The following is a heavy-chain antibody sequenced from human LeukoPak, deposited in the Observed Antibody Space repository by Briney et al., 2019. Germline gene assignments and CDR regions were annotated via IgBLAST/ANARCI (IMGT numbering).Heavy chain of an antibody. J-gene: IGHJ4*02. Sequence: PSETLSLTCTVSGDFITAYYWSWIRQPPGKGLEWIGYVYYSGSTEYNPSLRSRVTISLEMSKRQFSLNLTSVTAADTAVYYCASNTGTVFDYWGQGALVTVSS. D-gene: IGHD7-27*01. CDR3: ASNTGTVFDY. CDR1: GDFITAYY. CDR2: VYYSGST. V-gene: IGHV4-59*01.